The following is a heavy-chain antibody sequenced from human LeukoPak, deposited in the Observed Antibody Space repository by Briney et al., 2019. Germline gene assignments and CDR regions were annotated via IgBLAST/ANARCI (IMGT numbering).Heavy chain of an antibody. V-gene: IGHV4-34*01. CDR1: GRSFSGYY. D-gene: IGHD2-2*01. J-gene: IGHJ4*02. Sequence: SETLSLTCAVWGRSFSGYYWSWIRQPPGKGLEWIGEINHSGSTNYNPSLKSAVQISVDTSKNQFSLKLSSVAAADPAVYYCARGPGVSRPAAPWGQGTLVTVSS. CDR2: INHSGST. CDR3: ARGPGVSRPAAP.